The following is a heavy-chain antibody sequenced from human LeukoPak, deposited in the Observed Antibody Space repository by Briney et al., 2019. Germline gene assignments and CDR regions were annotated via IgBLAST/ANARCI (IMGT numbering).Heavy chain of an antibody. CDR3: AREVYNWNYDAFDI. CDR2: INPNSGGT. D-gene: IGHD1-7*01. Sequence: GASVKVSCKASGYTFTGYYMHWVRQAPGQGLEWMGWINPNSGGTNYAQKFQGRVTMTRDTSISTAYMELSRLRSDDTAVYYCAREVYNWNYDAFDIWGQGTMVTVSS. CDR1: GYTFTGYY. V-gene: IGHV1-2*02. J-gene: IGHJ3*02.